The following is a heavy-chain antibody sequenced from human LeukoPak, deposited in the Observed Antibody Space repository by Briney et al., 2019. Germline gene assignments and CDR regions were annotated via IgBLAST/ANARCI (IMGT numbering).Heavy chain of an antibody. D-gene: IGHD2-21*02. J-gene: IGHJ4*02. CDR2: INPNTGDR. CDR1: GYTFTNYH. CDR3: SRTTSLTASGYDY. Sequence: ASVKVSCKAYGYTFTNYHINWVRQAPGQGLEWMGWINPNTGDRGYAQKFQGRVSITSDTSISTAYMELGSLRSEDTAVYFCSRTTSLTASGYDYWGQGTLVTVSS. V-gene: IGHV1-8*03.